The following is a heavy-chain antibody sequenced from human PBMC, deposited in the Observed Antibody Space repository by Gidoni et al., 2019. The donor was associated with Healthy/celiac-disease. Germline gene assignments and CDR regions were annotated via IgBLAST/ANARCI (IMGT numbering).Heavy chain of an antibody. V-gene: IGHV3-48*04. CDR3: AREVASDYYDSSGYYNY. J-gene: IGHJ4*02. Sequence: EVQLVESGGGLVQPGGSLRLSCAASGFTFSSYRMNWVRQAPGKGLEWVSYISSSSSTIYYADSVKGRFTISRDNAKNSLYLQMNSLRAEDTAVHYCAREVASDYYDSSGYYNYWGQGTLVTVSS. CDR2: ISSSSSTI. CDR1: GFTFSSYR. D-gene: IGHD3-22*01.